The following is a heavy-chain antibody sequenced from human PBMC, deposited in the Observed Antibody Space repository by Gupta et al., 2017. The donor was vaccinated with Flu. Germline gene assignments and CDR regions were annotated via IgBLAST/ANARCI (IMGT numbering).Heavy chain of an antibody. V-gene: IGHV3-15*01. D-gene: IGHD2-21*02. CDR1: GFTFSNAW. CDR3: TSPPMGVVTAI. Sequence: EVQLVESGGGLVKPGGSLRLSCAASGFTFSNAWMSWVGQAPGKGLEWVGSIKSKSDGGKTDDAAPVKGRLTIARDEAKTTLDVQMKRLTTQDTAVYYDTSPPMGVVTAIGGQGTIVTVYS. J-gene: IGHJ4*02. CDR2: IKSKSDGGKT.